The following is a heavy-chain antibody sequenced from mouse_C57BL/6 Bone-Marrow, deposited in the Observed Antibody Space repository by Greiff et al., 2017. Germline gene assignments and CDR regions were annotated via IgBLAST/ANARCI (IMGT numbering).Heavy chain of an antibody. CDR1: GFNIKDDY. Sequence: EVKLQESGAELVRPGASVKLSCTASGFNIKDDYMHWVKQRPEQGLEWIGWIDPENGDTEYASKFQGQATITANTSSNTAYLQLSSLTSEDTAVYYCTTGTGYWGQGTTLTVSS. CDR3: TTGTGY. V-gene: IGHV14-4*01. D-gene: IGHD4-1*01. CDR2: IDPENGDT. J-gene: IGHJ2*01.